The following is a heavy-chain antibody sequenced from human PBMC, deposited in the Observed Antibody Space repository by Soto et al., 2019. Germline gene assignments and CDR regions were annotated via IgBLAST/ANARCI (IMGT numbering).Heavy chain of an antibody. J-gene: IGHJ4*02. CDR3: ATGTPVVTVAIDY. Sequence: GGSLRLCCAASGFTFSSYGMHWVRQAPGKGLEWVAVISYDGSNKYYADSVKGRFTISRDNSKNTLYLQMNSLRAEDTAVYYFATGTPVVTVAIDYWGPGPLVTVS. CDR2: ISYDGSNK. CDR1: GFTFSSYG. D-gene: IGHD4-17*01. V-gene: IGHV3-30*03.